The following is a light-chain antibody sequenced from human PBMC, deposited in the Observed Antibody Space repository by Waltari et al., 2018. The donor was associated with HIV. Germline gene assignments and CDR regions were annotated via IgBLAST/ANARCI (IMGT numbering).Light chain of an antibody. Sequence: QSALTQPPSASGSPGQSVTVSCTGTSSDIGDSSYVSWYQHHPGKAPKLIIYEVNKWPSGVPDRFSGSKSGNTASLTVSGLQTEDEADYFCCSFAGSDKIFGGGTKLTVL. CDR3: CSFAGSDKI. V-gene: IGLV2-8*01. CDR1: SSDIGDSSY. J-gene: IGLJ2*01. CDR2: EVN.